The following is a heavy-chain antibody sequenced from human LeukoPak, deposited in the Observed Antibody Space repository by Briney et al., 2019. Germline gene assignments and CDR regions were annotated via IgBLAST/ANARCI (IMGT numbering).Heavy chain of an antibody. CDR3: ARGANGSGGYYYYMDV. Sequence: SETLSLTCAVYGGSFSGYYWSWIRQPPGKGLEWIGEINHSGSTNYNPSLKSRVTISVDTSKNQFSLKLSSVTAADTAVYYCARGANGSGGYYYYMDVWGKGTTVTVSS. J-gene: IGHJ6*03. D-gene: IGHD3-10*01. V-gene: IGHV4-34*01. CDR2: INHSGST. CDR1: GGSFSGYY.